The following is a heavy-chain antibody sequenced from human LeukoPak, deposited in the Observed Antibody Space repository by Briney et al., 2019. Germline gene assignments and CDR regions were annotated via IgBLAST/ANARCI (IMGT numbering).Heavy chain of an antibody. Sequence: GASVKVSFKSSGGTFSSYAFSWVRQAPAQGLEWVGGIIPIFGTANYAQKFQGRVTITADESTSTGYMELSSLRSEDTAVYCCATPLGYCSGGSCYPYYFDYWGQGTLVTVSS. CDR3: ATPLGYCSGGSCYPYYFDY. J-gene: IGHJ4*02. CDR2: IIPIFGTA. CDR1: GGTFSSYA. D-gene: IGHD2-15*01. V-gene: IGHV1-69*01.